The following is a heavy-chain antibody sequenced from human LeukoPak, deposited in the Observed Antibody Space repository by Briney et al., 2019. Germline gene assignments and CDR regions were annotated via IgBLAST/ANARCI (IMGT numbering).Heavy chain of an antibody. J-gene: IGHJ4*02. CDR2: IYTSGST. V-gene: IGHV4-61*02. Sequence: PSETLSPTCTVSGGSISRGSYHWSWIRQPAGKGLEWIGRIYTSGSTNYNPSLKSRVTISVDTSKNQFSLKLSSVTAADTAVYYCARESLEWLLYPYFDYWGQGALVTVSS. CDR1: GGSISRGSYH. D-gene: IGHD3-3*01. CDR3: ARESLEWLLYPYFDY.